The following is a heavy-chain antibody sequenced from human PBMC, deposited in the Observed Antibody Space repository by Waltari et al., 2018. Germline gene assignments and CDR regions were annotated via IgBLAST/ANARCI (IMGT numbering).Heavy chain of an antibody. V-gene: IGHV4-59*01. CDR2: IYYSGST. CDR1: GGSISSYS. J-gene: IGHJ3*02. Sequence: QVQLQESGPGLVKPSETLSLTCTVSGGSISSYSWSWIRQPPGKGLEWIGYIYYSGSTNYNPSLKSRVTISVDTSKNQFSLKLSSVTAADTAVYYCARAGGSSLGDAFDIWGQGTMVTVSS. CDR3: ARAGGSSLGDAFDI. D-gene: IGHD2-15*01.